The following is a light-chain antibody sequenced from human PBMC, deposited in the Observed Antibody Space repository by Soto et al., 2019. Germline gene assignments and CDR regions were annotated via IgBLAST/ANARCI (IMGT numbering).Light chain of an antibody. Sequence: QSVLTQPPSVSWAPGQRVTISCPGTTSHIWAGYDVHWYQQLPGTAPKLVIYGNTNRPSGVPDRFAGSKSGTSASLAITGLQAEDEADYYCQSYDSSLSGWVFGSGTKLTVL. CDR2: GNT. CDR3: QSYDSSLSGWV. V-gene: IGLV1-40*01. CDR1: TSHIWAGYD. J-gene: IGLJ1*01.